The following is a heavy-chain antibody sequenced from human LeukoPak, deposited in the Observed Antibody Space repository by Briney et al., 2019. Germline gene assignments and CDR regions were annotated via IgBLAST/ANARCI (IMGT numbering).Heavy chain of an antibody. CDR3: AKDRRYSSSRSYDG. CDR2: ISGSGGST. J-gene: IGHJ4*02. V-gene: IGHV3-23*01. CDR1: GFTFTSYV. D-gene: IGHD6-13*01. Sequence: GGSLRLSCAASGFTFTSYVMSWVGQAPGKGLEWVSGISGSGGSTYYADSVKGRFTISRDNSKNTLYLQMNSLRAEDTAVYYCAKDRRYSSSRSYDGWGQGTLVTVSS.